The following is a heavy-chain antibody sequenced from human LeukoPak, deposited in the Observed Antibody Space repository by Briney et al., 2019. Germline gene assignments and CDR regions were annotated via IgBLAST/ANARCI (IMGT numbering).Heavy chain of an antibody. CDR1: GFTVSNNY. CDR3: ARDWSHRCFDY. Sequence: PGGSLRLYCAASGFTVSNNYMSWVRQAPGKGLEWVSVIYSGGSTYYADSVKGRFTISRDNSKNTLYLQMNSLRAEDTAVYYCARDWSHRCFDYWGQGTLVTVSS. J-gene: IGHJ4*02. D-gene: IGHD3-3*01. CDR2: IYSGGST. V-gene: IGHV3-53*01.